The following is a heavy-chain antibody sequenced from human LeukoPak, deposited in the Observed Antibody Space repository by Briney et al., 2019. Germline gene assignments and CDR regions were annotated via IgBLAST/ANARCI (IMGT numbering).Heavy chain of an antibody. CDR3: ARSSGWTFDY. Sequence: GGSLRLSCVASGFTFSSYAMHWVRQAPGKGLEWVAVISYGGSNKYYADSVKGRFTISRDISKNTLYLQMNSLRAEDTAVYYCARSSGWTFDYWGQGTLVTVSS. J-gene: IGHJ4*02. CDR1: GFTFSSYA. CDR2: ISYGGSNK. D-gene: IGHD6-19*01. V-gene: IGHV3-30-3*01.